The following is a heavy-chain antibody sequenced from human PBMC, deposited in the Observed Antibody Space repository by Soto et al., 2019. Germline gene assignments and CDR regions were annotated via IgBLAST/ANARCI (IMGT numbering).Heavy chain of an antibody. CDR2: IGSSSSAI. CDR3: ASAALYGYDY. J-gene: IGHJ4*02. D-gene: IGHD6-25*01. V-gene: IGHV3-48*02. Sequence: GGSLRLSCAASGFTFSNYGMNWVRQAPGKGLEWVSYIGSSSSAIYYADYVKGRFTISRDNGKNSLYLQTNSLRDEDTAVYYCASAALYGYDYWGQGTLVTVSS. CDR1: GFTFSNYG.